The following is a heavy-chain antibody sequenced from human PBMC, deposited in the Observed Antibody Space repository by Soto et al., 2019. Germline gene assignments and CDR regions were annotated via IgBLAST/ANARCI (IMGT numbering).Heavy chain of an antibody. CDR1: GYTFTSYY. CDR3: ARSITMVRGVIIGLFPPPKY. Sequence: ASVKVSCKASGYTFTSYYMHWVRQAPGQGLEWMGIINPSGGSTSYAQKFQGRVTMTRDTSTSTVYMELSSLRSEDTAVYYCARSITMVRGVIIGLFPPPKYWGQGTLVTVSS. D-gene: IGHD3-10*01. V-gene: IGHV1-46*01. CDR2: INPSGGST. J-gene: IGHJ4*02.